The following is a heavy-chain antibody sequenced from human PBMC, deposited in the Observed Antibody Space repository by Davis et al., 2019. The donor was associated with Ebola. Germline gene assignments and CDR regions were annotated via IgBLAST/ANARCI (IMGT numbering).Heavy chain of an antibody. D-gene: IGHD2-15*01. Sequence: GGSLRLSCKGSGYSFTSYWIGWVRQMPGKGLEWMGIIYPGDSDTRYSPSFQGQVTISADKSISTAYLQWSSLKASDTAMYYCARHFVGPYSGIDYWGQGTLVTVSS. V-gene: IGHV5-51*01. CDR1: GYSFTSYW. CDR3: ARHFVGPYSGIDY. J-gene: IGHJ4*02. CDR2: IYPGDSDT.